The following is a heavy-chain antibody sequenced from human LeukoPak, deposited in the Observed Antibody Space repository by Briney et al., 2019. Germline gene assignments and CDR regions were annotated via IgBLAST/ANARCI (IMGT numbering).Heavy chain of an antibody. CDR1: GYTFTGYY. Sequence: ASVKVSCKASGYTFTGYYMHWVRQAPGQGLEWMGRINPNSGGTNYAQKFQGRVTMTRDTPISTAYMELSRLRSDDTAVYYCARDPFRSGPDFDYWGQGTLVTVSS. D-gene: IGHD6-19*01. CDR3: ARDPFRSGPDFDY. V-gene: IGHV1-2*06. J-gene: IGHJ4*02. CDR2: INPNSGGT.